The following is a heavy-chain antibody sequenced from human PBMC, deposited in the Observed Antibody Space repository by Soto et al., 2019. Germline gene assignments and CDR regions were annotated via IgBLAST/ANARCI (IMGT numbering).Heavy chain of an antibody. J-gene: IGHJ3*02. D-gene: IGHD6-6*01. CDR3: AREVGEYSSRSRNLGAFDI. Sequence: SETLSLTCTVSGGSISSYYWSWIRQPPGKGLEWIGYIYYSGSTNYNPSLKSRVTISVDTSKNQFSLKLSSVTAADTAVYYCAREVGEYSSRSRNLGAFDIWGQGTMVTVSS. CDR1: GGSISSYY. V-gene: IGHV4-59*01. CDR2: IYYSGST.